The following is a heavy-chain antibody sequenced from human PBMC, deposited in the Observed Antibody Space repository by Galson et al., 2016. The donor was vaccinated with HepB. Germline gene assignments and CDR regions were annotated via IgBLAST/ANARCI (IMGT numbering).Heavy chain of an antibody. J-gene: IGHJ3*01. V-gene: IGHV1-24*01. CDR2: FDPEDGET. CDR3: ATGAITGTTGHAYHDAFDL. Sequence: SVKVSCKVSGYTLSEFSMHWVRQAPGKGLEWMGSFDPEDGETIYAQKFQGRVTMTEDTSTDTAYMELTSLRSEDTAVYFCATGAITGTTGHAYHDAFDLWGQGTMVTVSS. D-gene: IGHD1-20*01. CDR1: GYTLSEFS.